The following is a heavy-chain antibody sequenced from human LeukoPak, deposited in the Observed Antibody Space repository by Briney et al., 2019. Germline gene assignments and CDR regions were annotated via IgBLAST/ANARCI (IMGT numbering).Heavy chain of an antibody. CDR3: AKAPVTTCSGAYCYPFDY. V-gene: IGHV3-23*01. D-gene: IGHD2-15*01. Sequence: GGSLRLSCAASGFTLSSYAMSWVRQAPGKGLEWVSAISDTGNTYHADSVKGRFTISRDSSKNTLFLQMNRLRPEDAAVYYCAKAPVTTCSGAYCYPFDYWSQGTLVTVSS. J-gene: IGHJ4*02. CDR1: GFTLSSYA. CDR2: ISDTGNT.